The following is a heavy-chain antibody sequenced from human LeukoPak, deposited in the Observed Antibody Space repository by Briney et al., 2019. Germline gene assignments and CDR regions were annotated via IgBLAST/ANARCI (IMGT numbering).Heavy chain of an antibody. Sequence: PGGSLRLSCAASGFTFSSYSMNWVRQAPGKGLEWVSSISSSSSYIYYADSVKGRFTISRDNAKNSLYLQMNSLRAEDTAVYYCANGDKDYGDYALPFDYWGQGTLVTVSS. V-gene: IGHV3-21*04. CDR3: ANGDKDYGDYALPFDY. CDR1: GFTFSSYS. CDR2: ISSSSSYI. J-gene: IGHJ4*02. D-gene: IGHD4-17*01.